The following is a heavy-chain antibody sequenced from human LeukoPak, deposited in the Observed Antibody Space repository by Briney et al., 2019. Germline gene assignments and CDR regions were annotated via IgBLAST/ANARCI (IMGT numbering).Heavy chain of an antibody. D-gene: IGHD3-22*01. V-gene: IGHV3-33*01. J-gene: IGHJ4*02. CDR3: ARGVDYYDSSGTIDY. CDR1: GFTFSSYA. CDR2: VWYDGSKT. Sequence: PGGSLRLSCAASGFTFSSYAMHWVRQAPGKGLEWVAVVWYDGSKTYSADSVKGRITISRDDSKNTLYLQMNSLRAEDTAVYYCARGVDYYDSSGTIDYWGQGILVTVSS.